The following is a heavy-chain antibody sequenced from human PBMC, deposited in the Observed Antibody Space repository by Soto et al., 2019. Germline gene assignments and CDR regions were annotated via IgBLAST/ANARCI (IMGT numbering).Heavy chain of an antibody. D-gene: IGHD2-15*01. V-gene: IGHV3-21*01. CDR3: AIDRRVGDHGCYHYGMQG. CDR2: ILVSGSP. Sequence: GVSLRRSCAVSGFICSSYDMSWVRQAPGKGLEWVSTILVSGSPHYADSVKGRFTISRDNAKNSLYLQMNSLRSEDTAVYYCAIDRRVGDHGCYHYGMQGWGKGCTGSVSS. J-gene: IGHJ6*04. CDR1: GFICSSYD.